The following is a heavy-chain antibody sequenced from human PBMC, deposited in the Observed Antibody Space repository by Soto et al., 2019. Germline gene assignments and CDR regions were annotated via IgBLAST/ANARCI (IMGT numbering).Heavy chain of an antibody. V-gene: IGHV3-30*03. CDR2: ISYDGSNK. CDR1: GFTFSSYG. D-gene: IGHD3-9*01. J-gene: IGHJ4*02. CDR3: ATSFRYFDN. Sequence: GGSLRLSCAASGFTFSSYGMHWVRQAPGKGLEWVAVISYDGSNKYYADSVKGRFTISRDNSKNTLYLQMNSLRAEDKAVYYCATSFRYFDNWGQGTRVTVYS.